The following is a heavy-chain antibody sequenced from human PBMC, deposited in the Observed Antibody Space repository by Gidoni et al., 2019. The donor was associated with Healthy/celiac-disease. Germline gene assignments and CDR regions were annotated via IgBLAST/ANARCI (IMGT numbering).Heavy chain of an antibody. CDR3: AKVAVWGSGSYYFDY. CDR2: ISWNSGSI. CDR1: GFPFDGYA. Sequence: EVQLVESGGGLVQPGRSLRLPCAASGFPFDGYAMHWVRQAPGKGLEWVSGISWNSGSIGYADSVKGRFTISRDNAKNSLYLQMNSLRAEDTALYYCAKVAVWGSGSYYFDYWGQGTLVTVSS. D-gene: IGHD1-26*01. V-gene: IGHV3-9*01. J-gene: IGHJ4*02.